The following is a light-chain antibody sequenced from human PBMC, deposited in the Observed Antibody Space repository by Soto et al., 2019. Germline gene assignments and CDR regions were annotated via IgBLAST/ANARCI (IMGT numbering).Light chain of an antibody. CDR2: HAS. Sequence: DIQMTQSPSSLSASVGDRVTITCRASQSISSWLAWYQQKPGTAPKVLIYHASTLKTGVPSRFSGSGSGSEFNFTITGLQPDDFATYFCQQYNTYSTFGQGTRLEI. J-gene: IGKJ5*01. CDR1: QSISSW. V-gene: IGKV1-5*01. CDR3: QQYNTYST.